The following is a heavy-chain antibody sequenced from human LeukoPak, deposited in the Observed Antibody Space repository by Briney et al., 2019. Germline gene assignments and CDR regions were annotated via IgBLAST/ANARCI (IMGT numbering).Heavy chain of an antibody. D-gene: IGHD6-19*01. CDR1: GFSFITYY. CDR2: IIRSGRTI. CDR3: ARAISGWSFSRCMDV. Sequence: GGSPRPSRAPSGFSFITYYTGSVRPAAREGGGLVLYIIRSGRTITHADSVKGRFTISGDNAKNSLYLQMNSLRAEDTAVYYCARAISGWSFSRCMDVWGQGTTVTVSS. V-gene: IGHV3-11*01. J-gene: IGHJ6*02.